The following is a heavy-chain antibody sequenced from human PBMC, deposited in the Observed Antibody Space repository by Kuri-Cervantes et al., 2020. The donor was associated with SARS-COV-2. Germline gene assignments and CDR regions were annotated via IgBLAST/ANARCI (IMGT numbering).Heavy chain of an antibody. D-gene: IGHD2-2*01. Sequence: GESLKISCAASGFAFSSHAMSWVRQTPGKGLEWVSAIRSGGASTSYADSVMGRFSISRDDSKNTLYLQMNSLRAEDTAVYYCARDLVPAAMLDYWGQGTLVTVSS. CDR3: ARDLVPAAMLDY. V-gene: IGHV3-23*01. CDR2: IRSGGAST. J-gene: IGHJ4*02. CDR1: GFAFSSHA.